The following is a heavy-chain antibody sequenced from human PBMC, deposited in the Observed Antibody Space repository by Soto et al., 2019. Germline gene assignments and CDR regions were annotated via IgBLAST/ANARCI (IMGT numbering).Heavy chain of an antibody. D-gene: IGHD5-12*01. V-gene: IGHV3-66*01. CDR1: GFTVSSNY. J-gene: IGHJ4*02. Sequence: EVQLVESGGGLVQPGGSLRLSCAASGFTVSSNYMSWVRQAPGKGLEWVSVIYSGGSTYYADSVKGRFTISRDNSKNTLYLKMNSLRAEDTAVYYCASIQWVSSRHIDYWGQGTLVTVSS. CDR3: ASIQWVSSRHIDY. CDR2: IYSGGST.